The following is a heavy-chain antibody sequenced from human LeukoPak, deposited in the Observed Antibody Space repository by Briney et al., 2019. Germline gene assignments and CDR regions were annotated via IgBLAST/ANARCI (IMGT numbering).Heavy chain of an antibody. CDR1: GFTFSSYA. J-gene: IGHJ4*02. V-gene: IGHV3-30*18. D-gene: IGHD6-6*01. Sequence: GGSLRLSCAASGFTFSSYAMSWVRQAPGKGLEWVAVISYDGSNKYYADSVKGRFTISRDNSKNTLYLQMNSLRAEDTAVYYCAKGAYSSSSGFDYWGQGTLVTVSS. CDR2: ISYDGSNK. CDR3: AKGAYSSSSGFDY.